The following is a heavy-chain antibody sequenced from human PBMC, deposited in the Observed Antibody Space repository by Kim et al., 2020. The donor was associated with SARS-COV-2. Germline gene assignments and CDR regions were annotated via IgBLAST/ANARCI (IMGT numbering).Heavy chain of an antibody. Sequence: GGSLRLSCAASGFTFSSYGMHWVRQAPGKGLEWVAVIWYDGSNKYYADSVKGRFTISRDNSKNTLYLQMNSLRAEDTAVYYCARDRGHDYGDYVGTLDYWGQGTLVTVSS. CDR3: ARDRGHDYGDYVGTLDY. V-gene: IGHV3-33*01. CDR1: GFTFSSYG. CDR2: IWYDGSNK. J-gene: IGHJ4*02. D-gene: IGHD4-17*01.